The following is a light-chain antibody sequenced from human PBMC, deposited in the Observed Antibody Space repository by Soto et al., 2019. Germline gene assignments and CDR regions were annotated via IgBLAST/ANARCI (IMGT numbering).Light chain of an antibody. CDR3: QAWDSVTAWV. J-gene: IGLJ3*02. V-gene: IGLV3-1*01. CDR1: KLGDKY. Sequence: SYELTQPPSVSVSPGQTASITCSGDKLGDKYGCWYQQKPGQSPVLVIYQDNKRPSRIPERFSGSNSGNTATPTISRTQAMDEADYYCQAWDSVTAWVFGGGTKLTVL. CDR2: QDN.